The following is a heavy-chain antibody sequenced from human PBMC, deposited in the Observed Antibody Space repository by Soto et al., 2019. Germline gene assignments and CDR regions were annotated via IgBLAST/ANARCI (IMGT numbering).Heavy chain of an antibody. V-gene: IGHV2-5*02. CDR2: IYWDDDK. Sequence: SGPTLVNPTQTLTLTCTFSGFSLSTSGVGVGWIRQPPGKALEWLALIYWDDDKRYSPSLKSRLTITKDTSKNQVVLTMTNMDPVDTATYYCAHTPVRIAAAGTQGFDYWGQGTLVTVSS. CDR1: GFSLSTSGVG. CDR3: AHTPVRIAAAGTQGFDY. D-gene: IGHD6-13*01. J-gene: IGHJ4*02.